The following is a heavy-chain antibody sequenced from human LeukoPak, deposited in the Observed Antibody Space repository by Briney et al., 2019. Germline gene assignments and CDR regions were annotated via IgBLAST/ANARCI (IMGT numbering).Heavy chain of an antibody. Sequence: GGSLRLSCAASGFTFSSYSMNWVRQAPGKGLEWVSSISSSSSYIYYADSVKGRFTISRDNAKNPLYLQMNSLRAEDTAVYYCARESGEWPIDYWGQGTLVTVSS. CDR1: GFTFSSYS. V-gene: IGHV3-21*01. CDR2: ISSSSSYI. CDR3: ARESGEWPIDY. D-gene: IGHD3-10*01. J-gene: IGHJ4*02.